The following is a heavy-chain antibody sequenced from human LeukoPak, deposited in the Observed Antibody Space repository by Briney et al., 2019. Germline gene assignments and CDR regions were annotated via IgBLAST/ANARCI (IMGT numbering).Heavy chain of an antibody. CDR3: ARSKGLRWPIDY. CDR1: GFTFSSYA. Sequence: GRSLRLSCAASGFTFSSYAMHWVRQAPGKGLEWVAVISYDGSNKYYADPVKGRFTISRDNSKNTLYLQMNSLRAEDTAVYYCARSKGLRWPIDYWGQGTLVTVSS. CDR2: ISYDGSNK. D-gene: IGHD4-23*01. J-gene: IGHJ4*02. V-gene: IGHV3-30*01.